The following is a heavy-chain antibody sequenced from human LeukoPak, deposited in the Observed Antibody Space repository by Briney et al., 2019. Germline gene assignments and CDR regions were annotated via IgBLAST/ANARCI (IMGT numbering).Heavy chain of an antibody. Sequence: GGSLRLSCAASGFAFSSYAMHWVRQAPGKGLEWVAVMSYDGSKKYYADSVKGRFTISRDNSKNTLYLQMNSLRAEDTAVYYCAREQEYSSSLNWFDPWGQGTLVTVSS. J-gene: IGHJ5*02. CDR1: GFAFSSYA. CDR2: MSYDGSKK. D-gene: IGHD6-6*01. V-gene: IGHV3-30-3*01. CDR3: AREQEYSSSLNWFDP.